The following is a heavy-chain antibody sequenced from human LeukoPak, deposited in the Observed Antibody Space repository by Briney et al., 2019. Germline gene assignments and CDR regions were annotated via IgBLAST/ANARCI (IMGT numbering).Heavy chain of an antibody. Sequence: SETLSLTCAVSGGSISSGGYSWSWIRQPPGKGLEWIGYIYHSGSTYYNPSLKSRVTISVDRSKNQFSLKLSSVTAADTAVYYCARGAKGWLLSRSFYFDYWGQGTLVTVSS. V-gene: IGHV4-30-2*01. J-gene: IGHJ4*02. D-gene: IGHD3-3*01. CDR2: IYHSGST. CDR3: ARGAKGWLLSRSFYFDY. CDR1: GGSISSGGYS.